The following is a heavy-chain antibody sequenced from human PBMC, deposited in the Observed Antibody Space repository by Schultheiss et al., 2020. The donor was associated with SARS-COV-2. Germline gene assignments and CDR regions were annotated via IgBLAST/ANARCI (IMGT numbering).Heavy chain of an antibody. V-gene: IGHV3-15*01. CDR3: TTAPRDYYDSSGYYRSKYYYYGMDV. Sequence: GGSLRLSCAASGFTFSNAWMSWVRQAPGKGLEWVGRIKSKTDGGTTDYAAPVKGRFTISRDESKNTLYLQMNSLKTEDTAVYYCTTAPRDYYDSSGYYRSKYYYYGMDVWGQGTTVTVSS. CDR2: IKSKTDGGTT. D-gene: IGHD3-22*01. CDR1: GFTFSNAW. J-gene: IGHJ6*02.